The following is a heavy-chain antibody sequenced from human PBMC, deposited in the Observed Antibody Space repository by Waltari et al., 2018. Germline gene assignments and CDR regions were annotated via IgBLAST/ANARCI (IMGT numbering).Heavy chain of an antibody. J-gene: IGHJ4*02. CDR3: ARDDRDGLPDYFDF. D-gene: IGHD2-8*01. CDR2: TSHDESHK. V-gene: IGHV3-30*01. Sequence: QVQLVASGGGVVQPGRSLRLSCAASGFTFSTYPMHWVRQAPGKGLEWVAVTSHDESHKYYADSVKGRFTISKDNSKNTLYLQMNSLSTEDTAMYYCARDDRDGLPDYFDFWGQGTLVTVSS. CDR1: GFTFSTYP.